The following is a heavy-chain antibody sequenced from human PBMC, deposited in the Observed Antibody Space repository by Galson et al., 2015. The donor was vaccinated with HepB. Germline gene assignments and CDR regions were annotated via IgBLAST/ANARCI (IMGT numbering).Heavy chain of an antibody. J-gene: IGHJ5*02. CDR2: IYPGDSDT. Sequence: QSGAEVKKPGESLRISCKGSGYSFTSYWIGWVRQMPGKGLEWMGIIYPGDSDTRYSPSFQGQVTISADKSISTAYLQWSSLKASDTAMYYCARQDGSGSYYNAANWFDPWGQGTLVTVSS. V-gene: IGHV5-51*01. CDR3: ARQDGSGSYYNAANWFDP. D-gene: IGHD3-10*01. CDR1: GYSFTSYW.